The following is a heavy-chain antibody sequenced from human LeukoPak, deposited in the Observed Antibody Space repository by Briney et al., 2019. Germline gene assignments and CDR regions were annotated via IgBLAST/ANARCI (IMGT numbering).Heavy chain of an antibody. J-gene: IGHJ5*02. D-gene: IGHD6-19*01. CDR3: ARGGWYTWFDP. CDR1: GGSISSRSYY. V-gene: IGHV4-39*01. CDR2: IYYSGST. Sequence: PSETLSLTCTVSGGSISSRSYYWGRIRQPPGKGLEWIGSIYYSGSTYYNPSLKSRVTISVDTSKNQFSLKLSSVTAADTAVYYCARGGWYTWFDPWGQGTLVTVSS.